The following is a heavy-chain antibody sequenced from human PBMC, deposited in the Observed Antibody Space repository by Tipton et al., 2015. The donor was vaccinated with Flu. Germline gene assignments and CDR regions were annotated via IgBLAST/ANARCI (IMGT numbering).Heavy chain of an antibody. CDR2: ISVYNGNT. J-gene: IGHJ6*02. D-gene: IGHD2-21*01. CDR3: ARDGDGMDV. Sequence: QLVQSGAEVKKPGASVKVSCKASGYIFIKYGISWVRQATGQGLEWMGWISVYNGNTNYAQNVQGRVTMTTDTSTSTAYMELRSLRSDDTAVFYCARDGDGMDVWGQGTTVTVAS. V-gene: IGHV1-18*01. CDR1: GYIFIKYG.